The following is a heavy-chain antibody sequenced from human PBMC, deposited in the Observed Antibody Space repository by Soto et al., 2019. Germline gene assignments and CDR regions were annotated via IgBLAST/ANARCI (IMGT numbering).Heavy chain of an antibody. CDR3: ARDPFMVRGVPCQN. Sequence: QVQLVQSGAEVKKPGASVKVSCKASGYTFTGYYMHWVRQAPGQGLEGMGWINPNSGGTNYAQKFQGRVTRTRDTSSSTAYMELSRLRSDDTAVYYCARDPFMVRGVPCQNWGQGTLVTVSS. D-gene: IGHD3-10*01. J-gene: IGHJ4*02. V-gene: IGHV1-2*02. CDR2: INPNSGGT. CDR1: GYTFTGYY.